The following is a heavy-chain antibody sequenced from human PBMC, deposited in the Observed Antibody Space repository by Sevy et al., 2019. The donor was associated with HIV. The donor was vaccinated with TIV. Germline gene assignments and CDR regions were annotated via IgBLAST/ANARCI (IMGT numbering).Heavy chain of an antibody. D-gene: IGHD2-21*02. Sequence: GSLRLSCAASGFTLGSYTMNWVRQAPGEGLEWVASISATGGSTYYAASVKGRFTISRDVSKGLLYLQMNSLTAEDTAIFYCAKTLQKLPFHPHYFDYWGQGTLVTVSS. CDR2: ISATGGST. V-gene: IGHV3-23*01. CDR3: AKTLQKLPFHPHYFDY. J-gene: IGHJ4*02. CDR1: GFTLGSYT.